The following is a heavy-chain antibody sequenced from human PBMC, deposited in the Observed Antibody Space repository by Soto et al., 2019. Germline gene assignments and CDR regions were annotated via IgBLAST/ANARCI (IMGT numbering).Heavy chain of an antibody. CDR1: NGSISNYY. D-gene: IGHD4-17*01. CDR2: IYYSGST. CDR3: ARETTVTTFGWFDP. Sequence: PSETLSLTCTVSNGSISNYYWSWIRRPPGKGLEWIGYIYYSGSTNYNPSLKSRVTISVDTSKNQFSLKLTSVTTADTAVYYCARETTVTTFGWFDPWGQGTLVTVSS. J-gene: IGHJ5*02. V-gene: IGHV4-59*01.